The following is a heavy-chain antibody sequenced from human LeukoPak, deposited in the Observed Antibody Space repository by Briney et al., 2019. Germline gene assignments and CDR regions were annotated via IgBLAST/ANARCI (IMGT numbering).Heavy chain of an antibody. Sequence: SGGSLRLSCAASGFTFSSYGMSWVRQAPGKGLEWVSAISGSGGSTYYADSVKGRFTISRDNSKNTLYLQMNSLRAEDTAVYYCAKGVGAPNWFDPWGQGTLVTVSS. V-gene: IGHV3-23*01. J-gene: IGHJ5*02. CDR3: AKGVGAPNWFDP. CDR1: GFTFSSYG. D-gene: IGHD1-26*01. CDR2: ISGSGGST.